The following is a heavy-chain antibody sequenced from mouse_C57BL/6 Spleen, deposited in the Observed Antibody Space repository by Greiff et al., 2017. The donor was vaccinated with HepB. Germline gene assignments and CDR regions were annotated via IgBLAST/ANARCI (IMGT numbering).Heavy chain of an antibody. V-gene: IGHV1-80*01. CDR1: GYAFSSYW. Sequence: QVQLQQSGAELVKPGASVKISCKASGYAFSSYWMNWVKQRPGKGLEWIGQIYPGDGDTNYNGKFKGKATLTADKSSSTSYMQLSSLTAEDSAVYFCARWYYGSSYGYAMDYWGQGTSVTVSS. CDR2: IYPGDGDT. CDR3: ARWYYGSSYGYAMDY. D-gene: IGHD1-1*01. J-gene: IGHJ4*01.